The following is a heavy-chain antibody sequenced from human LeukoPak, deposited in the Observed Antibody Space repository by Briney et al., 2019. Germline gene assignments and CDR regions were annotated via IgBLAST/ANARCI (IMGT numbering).Heavy chain of an antibody. Sequence: GESLKISCKGSGYSFTSYWISWVRQMPGKGLEWMGRIDPSDSYTNYSPSFQGHVTISADKSISTAYLQWSSLKASDTAMYYYARPFGEHDYGDFDAFDIWGQGTMVTVSS. J-gene: IGHJ3*02. V-gene: IGHV5-10-1*01. CDR1: GYSFTSYW. CDR3: ARPFGEHDYGDFDAFDI. D-gene: IGHD4-17*01. CDR2: IDPSDSYT.